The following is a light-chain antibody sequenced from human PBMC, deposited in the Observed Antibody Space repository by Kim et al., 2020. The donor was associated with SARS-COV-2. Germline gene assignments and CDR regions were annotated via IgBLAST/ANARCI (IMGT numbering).Light chain of an antibody. CDR2: DAS. Sequence: DIQMTQSPSSLSASIGDRVTITCQASLDISNFLNWYQQKPGKAPKLLIYDASNLETGVPSRFSGSGSGTDFTFTISSLQPEDIATYYCQQYDSLPLTFGGGTKVDIK. V-gene: IGKV1-33*01. J-gene: IGKJ4*01. CDR1: LDISNF. CDR3: QQYDSLPLT.